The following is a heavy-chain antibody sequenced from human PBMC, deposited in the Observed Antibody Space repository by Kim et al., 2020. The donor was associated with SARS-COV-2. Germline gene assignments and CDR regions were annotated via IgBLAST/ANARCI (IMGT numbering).Heavy chain of an antibody. CDR2: MNPNSGNT. Sequence: ASVKVSCKASGYTFTSYDINWVRQATGQGLEWMGWMNPNSGNTGYAQKFQGRLTMTRNTSISTAYMELTSLRSEDTAVYYCARVGGGGSGWNGKHFDYWGQGTLVTVSS. D-gene: IGHD6-19*01. J-gene: IGHJ4*02. CDR1: GYTFTSYD. CDR3: ARVGGGGSGWNGKHFDY. V-gene: IGHV1-8*01.